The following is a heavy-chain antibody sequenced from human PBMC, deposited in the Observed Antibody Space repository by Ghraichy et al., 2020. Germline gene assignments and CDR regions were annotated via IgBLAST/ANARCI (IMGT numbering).Heavy chain of an antibody. V-gene: IGHV3-53*01. J-gene: IGHJ4*01. Sequence: GGSLRLSCAASGFDISPYYMNWVRQAPGKGLEWVAVLYSGGTTHYADALRGRFTISRDELKNTVFLQMDSLRGEDTAFYYCARRGEYRNSLDYWGHGALVTVSS. D-gene: IGHD5-12*01. CDR3: ARRGEYRNSLDY. CDR2: LYSGGTT. CDR1: GFDISPYY.